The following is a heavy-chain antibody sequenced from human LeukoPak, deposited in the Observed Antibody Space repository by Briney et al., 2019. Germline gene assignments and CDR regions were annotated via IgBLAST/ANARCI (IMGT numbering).Heavy chain of an antibody. CDR3: ASTLGVVVPTDY. CDR1: GYSISNGYY. D-gene: IGHD2-2*01. Sequence: PSETLSLTCAVSGYSISNGYYWDWIRQPPGKGLEWIGSIYYSGSTYYNPSLKSRVTISVDTSKNQFSLKLSSVTAADTAVYYCASTLGVVVPTDYWGQGTLVTVSS. J-gene: IGHJ4*02. CDR2: IYYSGST. V-gene: IGHV4-38-2*01.